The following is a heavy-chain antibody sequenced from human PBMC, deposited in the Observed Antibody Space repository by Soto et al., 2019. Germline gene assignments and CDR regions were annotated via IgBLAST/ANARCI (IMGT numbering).Heavy chain of an antibody. J-gene: IGHJ6*02. D-gene: IGHD5-18*01. Sequence: SETLSLTCTVSGGSISSSSYYWVWIRQPPGKGLEWIGSIYYSGSTYYNPSLKSRVTISVDTSKNQFSLKLSYVTAADTAVYYCACIFSGGYGYGFYYYGMDVWGQGTTVT. V-gene: IGHV4-39*01. CDR2: IYYSGST. CDR1: GGSISSSSYY. CDR3: ACIFSGGYGYGFYYYGMDV.